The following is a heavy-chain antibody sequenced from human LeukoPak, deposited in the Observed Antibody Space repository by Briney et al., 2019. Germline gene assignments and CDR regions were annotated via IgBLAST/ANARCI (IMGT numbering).Heavy chain of an antibody. CDR1: GYTFTGYY. CDR2: INPNSGGT. J-gene: IGHJ4*02. D-gene: IGHD3-10*01. V-gene: IGHV1-2*02. Sequence: ASVKVSCKASGYTFTGYYMHWVRQAPGQGLEWMGWINPNSGGTNYAQKFQGRVTMTRDTSISTAYMELSRLRSDDTAVYYCVRGFDYYGSGSYDYWGQGTLVTVSS. CDR3: VRGFDYYGSGSYDY.